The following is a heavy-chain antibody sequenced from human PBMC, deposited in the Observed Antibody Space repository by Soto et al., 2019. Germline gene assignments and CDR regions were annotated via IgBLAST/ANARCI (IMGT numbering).Heavy chain of an antibody. CDR2: IYYSGST. Sequence: SETLSLTCTVSGDSISSYIWNWIRQPPGKGLEWIGYIYYSGSTNYNPSLKSRVTISVDTSKNQFSLKLSSVTAADTAVYYCARYVRFLEWSNDAFDIWGQGTMVTVSS. CDR1: GDSISSYI. CDR3: ARYVRFLEWSNDAFDI. V-gene: IGHV4-59*01. J-gene: IGHJ3*02. D-gene: IGHD3-3*01.